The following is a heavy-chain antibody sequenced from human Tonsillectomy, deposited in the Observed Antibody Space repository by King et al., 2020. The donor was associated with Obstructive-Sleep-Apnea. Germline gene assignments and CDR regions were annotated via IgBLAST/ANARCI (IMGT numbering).Heavy chain of an antibody. J-gene: IGHJ4*02. CDR1: CGSISSGGYY. Sequence: QLQESGPGLVKPSQTLSLTCTVSCGSISSGGYYWSWIRQHPGKGLEWIGYIYYSGSTYYNPSLTSRVTISVDTSKNRSSLKRGSVTAADTAVYYCARAGSWETVPDFDYWGQGTLVTVSS. D-gene: IGHD1-26*01. CDR2: IYYSGST. CDR3: ARAGSWETVPDFDY. V-gene: IGHV4-31*03.